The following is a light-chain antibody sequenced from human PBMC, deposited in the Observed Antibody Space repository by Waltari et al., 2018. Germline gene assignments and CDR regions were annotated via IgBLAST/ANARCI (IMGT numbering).Light chain of an antibody. CDR2: DVS. CDR3: CSYAGNYIWV. CDR1: SSDIGRYAI. J-gene: IGLJ3*02. Sequence: QSALTQPASVSGSPGQSVTISCTGASSDIGRYAIVSWYQQHPGNAPKLIICDVSKRPSGVSDRFSGYKSGDTASLTISGLQFEDEADYYCCSYAGNYIWVFGGGTRLTVL. V-gene: IGLV2-23*02.